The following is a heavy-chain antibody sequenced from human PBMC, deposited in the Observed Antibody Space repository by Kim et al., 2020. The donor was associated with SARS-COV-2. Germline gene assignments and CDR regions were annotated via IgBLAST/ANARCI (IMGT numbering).Heavy chain of an antibody. V-gene: IGHV3-30*04. J-gene: IGHJ6*02. CDR3: ANAALGYYYYGMDV. CDR2: ISCDGGNK. D-gene: IGHD6-6*01. Sequence: GGSLRLSCAASGFTFSSYAMHWVRQAPGKGLEWVAVISCDGGNKYYADSVKGRFTISRDNSKNPLYLQMNSLRAEDTAVYYCANAALGYYYYGMDVWGQGPTVTVS. CDR1: GFTFSSYA.